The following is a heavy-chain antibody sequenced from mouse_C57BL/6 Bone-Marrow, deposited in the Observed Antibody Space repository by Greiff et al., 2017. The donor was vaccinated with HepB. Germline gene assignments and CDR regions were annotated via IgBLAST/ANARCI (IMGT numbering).Heavy chain of an antibody. CDR2: FDPENGDT. CDR3: TTDYYGSSYGY. CDR1: GFNIKDDY. V-gene: IGHV14-4*01. J-gene: IGHJ2*01. Sequence: EVQLQQSGAELVRPGASVKLSCTASGFNIKDDYMHWVKQRPEQGLEWIGWFDPENGDTEYASKFQGKATITADTSSNTAYLQLSSLTSEDTAVYYCTTDYYGSSYGYWGQGTTLTVSS. D-gene: IGHD1-1*01.